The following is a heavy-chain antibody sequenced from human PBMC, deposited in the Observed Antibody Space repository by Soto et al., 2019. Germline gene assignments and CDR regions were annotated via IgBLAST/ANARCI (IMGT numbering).Heavy chain of an antibody. V-gene: IGHV3-23*01. Sequence: QPGGSLRLSCVASGLTFSSYWMDWVRQAPGKGLVWVSRISGSGSSTYYADSVKGQFSISRDNSKNTLYLQMNSLRAEDTAVYYCAKGRGGSGSYSIFDYWGQGTLVTVSS. CDR1: GLTFSSYW. CDR2: ISGSGSST. CDR3: AKGRGGSGSYSIFDY. D-gene: IGHD3-10*01. J-gene: IGHJ4*02.